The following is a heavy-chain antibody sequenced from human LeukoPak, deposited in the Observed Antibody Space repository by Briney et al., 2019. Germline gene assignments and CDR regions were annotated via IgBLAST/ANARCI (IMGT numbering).Heavy chain of an antibody. CDR1: GYTFTSYG. CDR2: ISAYNGNT. D-gene: IGHD3-22*01. V-gene: IGHV1-18*01. Sequence: ASVKVSCKASGYTFTSYGYTWVRQAPGQGLEWMGWISAYNGNTNYAQKLQGRVTMTTDTSTSTAYMELRSLRSDDTAVYYCARIEYYYDSSGYMLYYFDYWGQGTLVTVSS. CDR3: ARIEYYYDSSGYMLYYFDY. J-gene: IGHJ4*02.